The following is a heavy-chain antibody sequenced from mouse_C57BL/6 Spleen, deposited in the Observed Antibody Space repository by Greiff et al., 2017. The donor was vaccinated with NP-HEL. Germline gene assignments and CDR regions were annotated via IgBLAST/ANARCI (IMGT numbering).Heavy chain of an antibody. V-gene: IGHV1-69*01. CDR2: IDPSDSYT. CDR1: GYTFTSYW. J-gene: IGHJ1*03. Sequence: QVQLQQSGAELVMPGASVKLSCKASGYTFTSYWMHWVKQRPGQGLEWIGEIDPSDSYTNYNQKFKGKSTLTVDKSSSTAYMQLSSLTSEDSAVYYCASGTFDVWGTGTTVTVSS. CDR3: ASGTFDV.